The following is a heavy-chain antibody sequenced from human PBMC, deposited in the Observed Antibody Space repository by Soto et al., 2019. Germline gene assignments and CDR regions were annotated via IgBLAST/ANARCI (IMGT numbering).Heavy chain of an antibody. J-gene: IGHJ4*02. V-gene: IGHV3-30*18. Sequence: QVQLVESGGGVVQPGRPLRLSCAASGFTFSSYGMHWVRQAPGKGLEWVAVISYDGSNKYYADSVKGRFTISRDNSKNTLYLQMNSLRAEDTAVYYCAKAMNSGSYSEGGDYWGQGTLVTVSS. CDR2: ISYDGSNK. D-gene: IGHD1-26*01. CDR1: GFTFSSYG. CDR3: AKAMNSGSYSEGGDY.